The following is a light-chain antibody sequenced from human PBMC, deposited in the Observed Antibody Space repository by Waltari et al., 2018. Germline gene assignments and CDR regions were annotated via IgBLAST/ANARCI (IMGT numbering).Light chain of an antibody. CDR3: QQYNEWPRT. CDR2: GAT. Sequence: EVVLTQSPATLSVSPGERATLSCRASQNVNYYLTWYQQNDGQAPRLLIYGATTTTTGIPDRFSGSGSGTEFTRAISSLQSEDFAIDYCQQYNEWPRTFGQGTRVEI. CDR1: QNVNYY. V-gene: IGKV3-15*01. J-gene: IGKJ1*01.